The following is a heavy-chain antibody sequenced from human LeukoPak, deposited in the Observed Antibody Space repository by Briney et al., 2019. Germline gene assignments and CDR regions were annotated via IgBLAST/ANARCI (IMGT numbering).Heavy chain of an antibody. CDR1: GFTIAKKY. J-gene: IGHJ5*02. D-gene: IGHD6-19*01. CDR3: AGDTHSSSWYDH. V-gene: IGHV3-53*01. CDR2: IYSAGGT. Sequence: GGSLRLSCAASGFTIAKKYMNWVRQAPGKGLDWVSLIYSAGGTSYADSVKGRFTISKDNSKNTLYLQMNSLRVDDTAVYYCAGDTHSSSWYDHWGQGTLVTVPS.